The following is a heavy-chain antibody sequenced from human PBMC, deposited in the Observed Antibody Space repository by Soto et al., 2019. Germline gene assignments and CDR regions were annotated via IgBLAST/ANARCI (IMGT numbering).Heavy chain of an antibody. CDR3: AKGDHLQLWLRNYYGMDV. CDR2: ISGSGGST. Sequence: EVQLLESGGGLVQPGGSLRLSCAASGFTFSSYAMSWVRQAPGKGLEWVSAISGSGGSTYYADSVKGRFTISRDNSKNTLYLQMNSLRAEDTAVYYCAKGDHLQLWLRNYYGMDVWGQGTTVTVSS. V-gene: IGHV3-23*01. CDR1: GFTFSSYA. J-gene: IGHJ6*02. D-gene: IGHD5-18*01.